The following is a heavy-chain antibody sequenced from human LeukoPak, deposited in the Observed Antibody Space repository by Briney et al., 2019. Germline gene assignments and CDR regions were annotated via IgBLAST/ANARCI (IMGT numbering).Heavy chain of an antibody. CDR3: ARDLGYHYYYYGMDV. Sequence: PGGSLRLSCAASGFTFSSYGMHWVRQAPGKGLEWVAVIWYDESNKYYADSVKGRFTISRDNSKNTLYLQMNSLRAEDTAVYYCARDLGYHYYYYGMDVWGQGTTVTVSS. J-gene: IGHJ6*02. CDR1: GFTFSSYG. CDR2: IWYDESNK. D-gene: IGHD3-16*01. V-gene: IGHV3-33*01.